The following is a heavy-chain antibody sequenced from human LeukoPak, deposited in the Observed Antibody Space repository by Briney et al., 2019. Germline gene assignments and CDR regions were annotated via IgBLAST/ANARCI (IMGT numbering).Heavy chain of an antibody. CDR2: ISSSGSTM. Sequence: GGSLRLSCAASGFTFSSYSMNWARQAPGKGLEWVSYISSSGSTMYYSDSVKSRFTISRDNAKKSLYLQMNSLRVEDTAVYYCARESGRSADCWGQGTLVTVSS. CDR1: GFTFSSYS. J-gene: IGHJ4*02. V-gene: IGHV3-48*04. CDR3: ARESGRSADC. D-gene: IGHD3-10*01.